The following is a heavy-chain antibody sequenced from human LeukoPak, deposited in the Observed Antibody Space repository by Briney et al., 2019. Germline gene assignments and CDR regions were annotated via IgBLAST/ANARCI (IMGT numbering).Heavy chain of an antibody. J-gene: IGHJ6*02. V-gene: IGHV1-3*01. D-gene: IGHD1-26*01. Sequence: ASVKVSCKASGGTFSSYAMHWVRQAPGQRLEWMGWINAGNGNTKYSQKFQGRVTITRDTSASTAYMELSSLRSEDTAVYYCARDFVMYSGSDWYYYYGMDVWGQGTTVTVSS. CDR2: INAGNGNT. CDR3: ARDFVMYSGSDWYYYYGMDV. CDR1: GGTFSSYA.